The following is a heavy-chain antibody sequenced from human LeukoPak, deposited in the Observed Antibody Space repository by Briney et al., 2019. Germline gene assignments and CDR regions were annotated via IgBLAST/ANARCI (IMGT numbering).Heavy chain of an antibody. Sequence: SETLSLTCTVSGGSISSYYWSWIRQPPGKGLEWIGYIYYSGSTYYNPSLKSRVTISVDTSKNQFSLKLSSVTAADTAMYYCARVGYSGYDDRGGFDYWGQGTLVTVSS. CDR2: IYYSGST. V-gene: IGHV4-59*12. CDR3: ARVGYSGYDDRGGFDY. J-gene: IGHJ4*02. CDR1: GGSISSYY. D-gene: IGHD5-12*01.